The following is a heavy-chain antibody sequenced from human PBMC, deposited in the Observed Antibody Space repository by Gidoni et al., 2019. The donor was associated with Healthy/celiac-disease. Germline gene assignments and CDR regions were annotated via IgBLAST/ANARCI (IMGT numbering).Heavy chain of an antibody. Sequence: QVQLQESGPGLVKPSETLSLTCTVSGGSISSYYWSWIRQPPGKGLEWIGYMYYSGSTNYNPSLKSRVTISVDTSKNQFSLKLSSVTAADTAVYYCAGTPIVVVPAAYYYYGMDVWGQGTTVTVSS. V-gene: IGHV4-59*01. CDR2: MYYSGST. D-gene: IGHD2-2*01. J-gene: IGHJ6*02. CDR1: GGSISSYY. CDR3: AGTPIVVVPAAYYYYGMDV.